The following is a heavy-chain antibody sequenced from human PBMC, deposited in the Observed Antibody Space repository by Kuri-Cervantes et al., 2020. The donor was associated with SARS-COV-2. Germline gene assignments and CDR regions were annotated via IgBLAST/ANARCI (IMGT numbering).Heavy chain of an antibody. CDR2: IGQDGSVK. Sequence: GESLKISCAASGFTFTNYWMSWVRQTPGKGLEWVANIGQDGSVKYYVDSAKGRFTISRDNAKNSLYLQMNSLGTDDMAVYYCAIGGNYWHAWGQGTLVTVSS. V-gene: IGHV3-7*01. CDR3: AIGGNYWHA. J-gene: IGHJ5*02. D-gene: IGHD1-1*01. CDR1: GFTFTNYW.